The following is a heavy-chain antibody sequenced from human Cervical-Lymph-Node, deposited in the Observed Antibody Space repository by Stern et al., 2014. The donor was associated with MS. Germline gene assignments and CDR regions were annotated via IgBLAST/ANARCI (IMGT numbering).Heavy chain of an antibody. CDR1: AYTITDYY. D-gene: IGHD3-10*01. CDR2: INPNSGGT. CDR3: ARGGGYSYSTLDY. J-gene: IGHJ4*02. V-gene: IGHV1-2*02. Sequence: VQLLESGAEVKKPGASVKVSCKASAYTITDYYTHWVRQAPGHGLEWIGWINPNSGGTYSAQKFQGRLTMTRDTSISTAYMELSSLRSDDTAVYYCARGGGYSYSTLDYWGQGTQVTVSS.